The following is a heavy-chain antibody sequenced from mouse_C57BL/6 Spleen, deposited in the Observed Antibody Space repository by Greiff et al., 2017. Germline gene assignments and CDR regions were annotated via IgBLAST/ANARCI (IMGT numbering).Heavy chain of an antibody. Sequence: VQLQQSGPGLVQPSQSLSITCTVPGFSFTSYGVHWVRQSPGKGLEWLGVLLRGGSTDYNAAFMSRLSITKDNSKSQVFVKMNRLQADDTDIYDSAKEYYYAMDYWGQGTSVTVSS. CDR3: AKEYYYAMDY. V-gene: IGHV2-5*01. J-gene: IGHJ4*01. CDR2: LLRGGST. CDR1: GFSFTSYG.